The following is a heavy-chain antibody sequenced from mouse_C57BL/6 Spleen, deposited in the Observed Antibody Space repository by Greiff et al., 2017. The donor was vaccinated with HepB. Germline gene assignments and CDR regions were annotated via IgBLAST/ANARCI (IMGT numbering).Heavy chain of an antibody. CDR2: ISDGGSYT. J-gene: IGHJ3*01. CDR1: GFTFSSYA. Sequence: EVQLVESGGGLVKPGGSLKLSCAASGFTFSSYAMSWVRQTPEKRLEWVATISDGGSYTYYPDNVKGRSTISRDNAKNNLYPQMSHLKSEDTAMYYCARDDDGGFAYWGQGTLVTVSA. D-gene: IGHD2-3*01. CDR3: ARDDDGGFAY. V-gene: IGHV5-4*01.